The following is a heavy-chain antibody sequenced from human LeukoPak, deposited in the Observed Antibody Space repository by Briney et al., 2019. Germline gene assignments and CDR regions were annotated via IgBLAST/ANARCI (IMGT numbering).Heavy chain of an antibody. CDR1: GFTLSTFG. CDR2: VSSDGSNK. V-gene: IGHV3-30*18. D-gene: IGHD3-10*01. CDR3: AKDRYASGSYGMDV. J-gene: IGHJ6*02. Sequence: GRSLRLSCAASGFTLSTFGMHWVRQAPGKGLEWVAIVSSDGSNKYYADSVKGRFTISRDNSKSTLYLQMNSLRAEDTAVYYCAKDRYASGSYGMDVWGQGTTVTVSS.